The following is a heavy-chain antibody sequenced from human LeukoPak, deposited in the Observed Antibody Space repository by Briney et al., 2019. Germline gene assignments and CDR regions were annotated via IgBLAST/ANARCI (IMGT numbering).Heavy chain of an antibody. CDR2: ISGSGGST. CDR3: AKSDRYCSSTSCYPLYYYYGMDV. Sequence: GSLRLSCAASGFTFSSYAMSWVRQAPGKGLEWVSAISGSGGSTFYADSVKGRFTISRDNSKNTLYLQMNSLRAEDTAVYYCAKSDRYCSSTSCYPLYYYYGMDVWGQGTTVTASS. D-gene: IGHD2-2*01. CDR1: GFTFSSYA. J-gene: IGHJ6*02. V-gene: IGHV3-23*01.